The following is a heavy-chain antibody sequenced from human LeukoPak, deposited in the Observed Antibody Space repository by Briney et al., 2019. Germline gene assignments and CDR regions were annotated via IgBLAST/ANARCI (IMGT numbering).Heavy chain of an antibody. CDR2: IYYSGST. Sequence: SETLSLTCTVSGGSISSSTYYWGWIRQPPGKGLEWIGSIYYSGSTYYNPSLKGRVMISVDTAKNQFSLSSVTAADTAVYYCARHSRGPAAGPAFDYWGQGTLVTVSS. CDR3: ARHSRGPAAGPAFDY. J-gene: IGHJ4*02. CDR1: GGSISSSTYY. V-gene: IGHV4-39*01. D-gene: IGHD6-13*01.